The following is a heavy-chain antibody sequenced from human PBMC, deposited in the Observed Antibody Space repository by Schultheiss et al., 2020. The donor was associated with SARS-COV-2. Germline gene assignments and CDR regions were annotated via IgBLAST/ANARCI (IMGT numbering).Heavy chain of an antibody. D-gene: IGHD6-13*01. V-gene: IGHV3-23*01. CDR1: GFTFSSYA. CDR2: ISGRGGGT. CDR3: AKPYSSSWGYYYYYYGMDV. Sequence: GESLKISCAASGFTFSSYAMSWVRQAPGKGLEWVSIISGRGGGTDYADSVKGRFTISRDNSKNTLYLQMNSLRAEDTAVYYCAKPYSSSWGYYYYYYGMDVWGQGTTVTVSS. J-gene: IGHJ6*02.